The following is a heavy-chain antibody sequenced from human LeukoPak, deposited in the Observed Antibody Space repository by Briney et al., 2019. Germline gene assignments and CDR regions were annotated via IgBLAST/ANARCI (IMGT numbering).Heavy chain of an antibody. D-gene: IGHD2-21*02. CDR1: GGSISSSSYY. Sequence: PSETLSLTCAVSGGSISSSSYYWGWIRQPPGKGLEWIVSIYYSGSTYYNPSLKSRVTISVDTSKNQFSLKLSSVTAADTAVYYCASGSRGSIVVVTAIHYWGQGALVTVSS. V-gene: IGHV4-39*01. CDR2: IYYSGST. J-gene: IGHJ4*02. CDR3: ASGSRGSIVVVTAIHY.